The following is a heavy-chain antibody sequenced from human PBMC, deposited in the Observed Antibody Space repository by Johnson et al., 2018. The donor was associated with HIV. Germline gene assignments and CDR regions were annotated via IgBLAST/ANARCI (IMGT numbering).Heavy chain of an antibody. D-gene: IGHD3-10*01. J-gene: IGHJ3*02. V-gene: IGHV3-20*04. CDR3: ARDLYYGSGSSVAFDI. CDR1: GFTVSTKY. CDR2: LNWNGGST. Sequence: VQLVESGGGLIQPGGSLRLSCAASGFTVSTKYMTWVRQAPGKGLEWVSGLNWNGGSTGYADSVKGRFTISRDNAKNSLYLQMDSLRAEDTALYYCARDLYYGSGSSVAFDIWGQGTMVTVSS.